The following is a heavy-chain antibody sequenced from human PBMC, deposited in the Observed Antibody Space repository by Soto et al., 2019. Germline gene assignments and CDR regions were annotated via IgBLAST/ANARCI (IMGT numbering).Heavy chain of an antibody. CDR2: IYPGDSDT. D-gene: IGHD3-3*01. Sequence: LKIYCKGSGYSFTIYWIGWVRQMPGKGLEWMGIIYPGDSDTRYSPSFQGQVTISADKSISTAYLQWSSLKASDTAMYYCARGRGYDFWSGYTRTFDYWGQGTLVTVSS. CDR3: ARGRGYDFWSGYTRTFDY. V-gene: IGHV5-51*01. CDR1: GYSFTIYW. J-gene: IGHJ4*02.